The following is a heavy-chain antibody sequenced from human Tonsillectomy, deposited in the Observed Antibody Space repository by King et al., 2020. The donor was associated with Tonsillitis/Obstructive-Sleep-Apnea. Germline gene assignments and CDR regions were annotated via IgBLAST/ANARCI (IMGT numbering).Heavy chain of an antibody. CDR1: GFIFTNAW. J-gene: IGHJ4*02. Sequence: VKLVESGGGLVKPGDSLRLSCVASGFIFTNAWMSWVRQAPGKGPEWVGRIKSKSEGETEDYAAPVKGRITISRDDSRNTLYLQMTGLKTDDTGLYYCTTRIVGVIPYWGQGTLVTVSS. D-gene: IGHD2-21*01. CDR3: TTRIVGVIPY. V-gene: IGHV3-15*01. CDR2: IKSKSEGETE.